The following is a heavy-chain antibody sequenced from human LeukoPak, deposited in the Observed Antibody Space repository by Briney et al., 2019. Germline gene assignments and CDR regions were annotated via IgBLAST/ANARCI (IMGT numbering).Heavy chain of an antibody. D-gene: IGHD6-13*01. CDR2: IDPSDSYT. V-gene: IGHV5-10-1*01. J-gene: IGHJ2*01. CDR1: GYSFTSYW. Sequence: GESLKISCKGSGYSFTSYWISWVRQMPGKGLEWMGRIDPSDSYTNYSPSFQGHVTISADKSISTAYLQWSSLKASDTAMYYCARRISSWYSGWYFVLWGRGTLVTVSS. CDR3: ARRISSWYSGWYFVL.